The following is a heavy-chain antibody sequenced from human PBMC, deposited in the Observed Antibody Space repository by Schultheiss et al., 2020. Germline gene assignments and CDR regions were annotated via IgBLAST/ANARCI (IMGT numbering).Heavy chain of an antibody. CDR3: ARDSLRYFDWLLSVYYYYGMDV. V-gene: IGHV3-33*01. CDR2: IWYDGSNK. J-gene: IGHJ6*02. CDR1: GFTFSSYG. D-gene: IGHD3-9*01. Sequence: GGSLRLSCAASGFTFSSYGMHWVRQAPGKGLEWVAVIWYDGSNKYYADSVKGRFTISRDNAKNSLYLQMNSLRAEDTAVYYCARDSLRYFDWLLSVYYYYGMDVWGQGTTVTVS.